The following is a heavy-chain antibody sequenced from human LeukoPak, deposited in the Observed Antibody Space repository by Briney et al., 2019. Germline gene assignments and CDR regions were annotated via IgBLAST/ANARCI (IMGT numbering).Heavy chain of an antibody. D-gene: IGHD6-19*01. CDR3: ATKQWLAPPPDS. J-gene: IGHJ4*02. Sequence: GGSLRLSCAARGFTFSKHWMLWVRQAPGKGLESVSRINTDGTVTTYADSVKGRFTVSRDNADNTMFLQMNSVRDEDTAVYYCATKQWLAPPPDSWGQGTPVTVSS. V-gene: IGHV3-74*01. CDR2: INTDGTVT. CDR1: GFTFSKHW.